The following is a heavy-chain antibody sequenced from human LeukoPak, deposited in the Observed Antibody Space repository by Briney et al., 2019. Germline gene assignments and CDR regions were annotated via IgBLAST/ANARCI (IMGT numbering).Heavy chain of an antibody. CDR1: GGSISSYY. V-gene: IGHV4-4*07. J-gene: IGHJ3*02. D-gene: IGHD7-27*01. CDR2: IYTSGST. CDR3: ARVLSGDGYAFDI. Sequence: PSETLSLTCTVSGGSISSYYWSWIRQPAGEGLEWIGRIYTSGSTNYSPSLNSRVTMSVDTSKSQFSLWLSSVTAADTAVYYCARVLSGDGYAFDIWGQGTMVTVSS.